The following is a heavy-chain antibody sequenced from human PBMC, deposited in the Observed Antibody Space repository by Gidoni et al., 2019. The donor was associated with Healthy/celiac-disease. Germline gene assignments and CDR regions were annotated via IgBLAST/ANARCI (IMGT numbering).Heavy chain of an antibody. Sequence: QLQLQESGPGLVKPSETLSLTCTVSGGSISSSSYYWGWIRQPPGKGLEWIGSIYYSGSTYYNPSLKSRVTISVDTSKNQFSLKLSSVTAADTAVYYCARLAAAGTIDYWGQGTLVTVSS. CDR2: IYYSGST. D-gene: IGHD6-13*01. CDR1: GGSISSSSYY. CDR3: ARLAAAGTIDY. V-gene: IGHV4-39*01. J-gene: IGHJ4*02.